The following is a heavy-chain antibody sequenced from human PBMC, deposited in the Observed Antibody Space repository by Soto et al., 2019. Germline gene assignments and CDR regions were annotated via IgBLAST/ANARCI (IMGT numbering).Heavy chain of an antibody. V-gene: IGHV3-74*01. D-gene: IGHD2-21*02. J-gene: IGHJ6*02. CDR3: AREETAWPLAYGLDV. Sequence: PGGSLRLSCVASGFNFSAYWMHWVRQVPGKGLMWVSRIHFDGSTTRYAGSVQGRFTISRDNAKNSVSLQMNSLRDEDTAVYYCAREETAWPLAYGLDVWGQGTTVTVSS. CDR1: GFNFSAYW. CDR2: IHFDGSTT.